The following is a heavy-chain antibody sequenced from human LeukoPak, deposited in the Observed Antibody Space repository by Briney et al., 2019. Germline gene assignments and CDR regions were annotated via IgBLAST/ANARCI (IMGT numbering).Heavy chain of an antibody. Sequence: SETLSLTCTVSGGSISSSSYYWGWIRQPPGKGLEWIGRTYTSGSTNYNPSLKSRVTMSVDTSKNQFSLKLSSVTAADTAVYYCARGHSSGYYPFDYWGQGTLVTVSS. J-gene: IGHJ4*02. D-gene: IGHD3-22*01. CDR3: ARGHSSGYYPFDY. V-gene: IGHV4-61*05. CDR1: GGSISSSSYY. CDR2: TYTSGST.